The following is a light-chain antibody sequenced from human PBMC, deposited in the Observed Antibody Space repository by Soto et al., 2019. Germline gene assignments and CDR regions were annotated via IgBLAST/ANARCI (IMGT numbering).Light chain of an antibody. CDR2: GAS. V-gene: IGKV3-20*01. CDR3: QQYGSSQIT. Sequence: LVLTQSPGTLSLSPEERDTLSCTASQSVSSSYLAWYKQKPGQAPRLLIYGASSRATGIPARFSGSGSGTEFTLTISRLEPEDFEVYYCQQYGSSQITFGQGTRLEI. J-gene: IGKJ5*01. CDR1: QSVSSSY.